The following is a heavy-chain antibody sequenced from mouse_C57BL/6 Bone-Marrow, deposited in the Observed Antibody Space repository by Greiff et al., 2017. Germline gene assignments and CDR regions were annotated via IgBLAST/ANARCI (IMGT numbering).Heavy chain of an antibody. Sequence: VQLVESGPGLVAPSQSLSITCTVSGFSLTSYAISWVRQPPGKGLEWLGVIWTGGGTHYNSALKSRLSISKDNSKSQVFLKMNSLQTDDTARYYCARNPPLSITTVVATRWYFDVWGTGTTVTVSS. J-gene: IGHJ1*03. CDR2: IWTGGGT. CDR1: GFSLTSYA. CDR3: ARNPPLSITTVVATRWYFDV. D-gene: IGHD1-1*01. V-gene: IGHV2-9-1*01.